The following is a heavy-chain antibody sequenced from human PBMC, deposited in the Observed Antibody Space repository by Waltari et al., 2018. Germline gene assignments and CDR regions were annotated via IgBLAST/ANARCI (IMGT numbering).Heavy chain of an antibody. V-gene: IGHV1-2*02. CDR3: AREYCGGDCRLFDY. Sequence: LVQSGAEVMKPGASVQVSCKASRDAVTEHYIHWVRQAPGQGLEWMGWVNPNGGGTNYAQRVAGRITGTWDTSISTAYMEFSRLTSGDTAVYFCAREYCGGDCRLFDYWGQGTLVTVSS. D-gene: IGHD2-21*02. J-gene: IGHJ4*02. CDR2: VNPNGGGT. CDR1: RDAVTEHY.